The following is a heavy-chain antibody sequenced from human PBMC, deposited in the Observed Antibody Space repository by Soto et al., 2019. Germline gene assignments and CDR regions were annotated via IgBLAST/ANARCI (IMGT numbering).Heavy chain of an antibody. CDR1: GGSISSGGYY. D-gene: IGHD4-17*01. CDR3: ARMIATVDWYFDL. CDR2: IYYSGST. Sequence: PSETLSLTCTVSGGSISSGGYYWSWIRQHPGKGLEWIGYIYYSGSTYYNPSLKSRVTISVDTSKNQFSLKLSSVTAADTAVYYCARMIATVDWYFDLWGRGTLVTVSS. J-gene: IGHJ2*01. V-gene: IGHV4-31*03.